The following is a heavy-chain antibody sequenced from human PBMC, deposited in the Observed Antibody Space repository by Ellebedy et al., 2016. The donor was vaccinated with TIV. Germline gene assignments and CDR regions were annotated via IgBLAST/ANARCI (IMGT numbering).Heavy chain of an antibody. CDR2: ISAYNGNT. V-gene: IGHV1-18*01. CDR3: ARRYYDSSGYPFDY. CDR1: GYTFTSYG. J-gene: IGHJ4*02. Sequence: ASVKVSXXASGYTFTSYGISWVRQAPGQGLEWMGWISAYNGNTNYAQKLQGRVTMTTDTSASTAYMELSSLRSEDTAVYYCARRYYDSSGYPFDYWGQGTLVTVSS. D-gene: IGHD3-22*01.